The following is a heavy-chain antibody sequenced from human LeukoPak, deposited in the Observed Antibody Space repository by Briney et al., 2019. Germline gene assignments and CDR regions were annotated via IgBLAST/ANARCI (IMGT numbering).Heavy chain of an antibody. CDR3: ARRAGAYSHPYDY. CDR2: INPNNGGT. Sequence: ASVKVSCKASGYTFTGYFIHWVRQAPGQGLEWMGWINPNNGGTKYAQRFQDRVTMTRDTSISTAYMELSRLRSDDTAVYYCARRAGAYSHPYDYWGQGTLVTVSS. D-gene: IGHD4/OR15-4a*01. J-gene: IGHJ4*02. CDR1: GYTFTGYF. V-gene: IGHV1-2*02.